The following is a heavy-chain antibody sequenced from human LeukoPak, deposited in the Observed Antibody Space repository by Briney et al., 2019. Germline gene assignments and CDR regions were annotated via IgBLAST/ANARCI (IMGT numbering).Heavy chain of an antibody. V-gene: IGHV1-69*01. CDR1: GGTFSSYA. Sequence: SVKASCKASGGTFSSYAISWVRQAPGQGLEWMGGIIPIFGTANYAQKFQGRVTITADESTSTAYMEQSSLRSEDTAVYYCARGWDSSGWWTFDYWGQGTLVTVSS. CDR3: ARGWDSSGWWTFDY. J-gene: IGHJ4*02. D-gene: IGHD6-19*01. CDR2: IIPIFGTA.